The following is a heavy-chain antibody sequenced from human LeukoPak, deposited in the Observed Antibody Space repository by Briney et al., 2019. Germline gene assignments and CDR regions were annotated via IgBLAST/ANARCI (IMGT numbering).Heavy chain of an antibody. CDR1: GGSINTYY. CDR3: ARRGVKTTRFDY. V-gene: IGHV4-59*01. CDR2: LYNSGTT. D-gene: IGHD1-1*01. Sequence: SETLSLTCTVSGGSINTYYWSWIRQPPGKGLEWIGYLYNSGTTNYNPSLKSRVSILGDTSKNQFSLKLNSVTAADTAVYYCARRGVKTTRFDYWGQGILVTVSS. J-gene: IGHJ4*02.